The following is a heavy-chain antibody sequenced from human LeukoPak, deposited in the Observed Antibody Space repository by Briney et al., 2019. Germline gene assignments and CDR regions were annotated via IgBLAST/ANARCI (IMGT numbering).Heavy chain of an antibody. Sequence: SETLSLTCTVSGGSISSYYWSWIRQPPWKGLEWIGYIYYSGSTNYNPSLKSRVTISVDTSKNQFSLKLSSVTAADTAVYYCARKAARRFYYMDVWGKGTTVTVSS. D-gene: IGHD6-6*01. CDR3: ARKAARRFYYMDV. V-gene: IGHV4-59*01. J-gene: IGHJ6*03. CDR1: GGSISSYY. CDR2: IYYSGST.